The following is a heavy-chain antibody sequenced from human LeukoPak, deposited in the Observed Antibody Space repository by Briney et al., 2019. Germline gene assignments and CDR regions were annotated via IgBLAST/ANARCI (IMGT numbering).Heavy chain of an antibody. CDR1: GYTYTSYY. V-gene: IGHV1-2*02. Sequence: ASVKVSCKASGYTYTSYYMHWVRQAPGQGLEWMGWINPNSGGTNYAQKFQGRVTMTRDTSISTAYMELSRLRSDDTAVYYCAKNGDRGAYCSGGTCYPYYYYYMDVWGKGTTVTISS. CDR2: INPNSGGT. J-gene: IGHJ6*03. D-gene: IGHD2-15*01. CDR3: AKNGDRGAYCSGGTCYPYYYYYMDV.